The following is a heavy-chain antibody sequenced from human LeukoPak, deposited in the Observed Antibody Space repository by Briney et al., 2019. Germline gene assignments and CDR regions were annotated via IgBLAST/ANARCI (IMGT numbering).Heavy chain of an antibody. CDR2: INPSGGST. CDR1: GYTFTSYY. J-gene: IGHJ4*02. V-gene: IGHV1-46*01. CDR3: ARDREEYSSGWYECGF. Sequence: ASVKVSCKASGYTFTSYYMHWVRQAPGQGLEWMGIINPSGGSTSYAQKFQGRVTMTRDTSTSTAYMELSRLRSDDTAVYYCARDREEYSSGWYECGFWGQGTLVTVSS. D-gene: IGHD6-19*01.